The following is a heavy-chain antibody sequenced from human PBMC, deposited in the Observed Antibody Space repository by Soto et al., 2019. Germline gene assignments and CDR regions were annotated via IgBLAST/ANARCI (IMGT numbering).Heavy chain of an antibody. CDR2: IWYDGSNK. CDR3: AKGRWGYYDSSGYYPIDY. J-gene: IGHJ4*02. V-gene: IGHV3-33*06. CDR1: GFTFSSYG. D-gene: IGHD3-22*01. Sequence: GGSLRLSCAASGFTFSSYGMHWVRQAPGKGLEWVAVIWYDGSNKYYADSVKGRFTISRDNSKNTLYLQMNSLRAEDTAVYYCAKGRWGYYDSSGYYPIDYWGQGTLVTVSS.